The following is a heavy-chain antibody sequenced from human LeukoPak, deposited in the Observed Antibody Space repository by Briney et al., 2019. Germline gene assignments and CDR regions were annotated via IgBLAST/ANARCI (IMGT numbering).Heavy chain of an antibody. Sequence: GGSLRLSCAAFGFTFSSYAMHWVRQAPGKGLEWVAVISYDGSNKYYADSVKGRFTISRDNSKNTLYLQMNSLRAEDTAVYYCARDSRLRDGLDYWGQGTLVTVSS. J-gene: IGHJ4*02. CDR2: ISYDGSNK. CDR3: ARDSRLRDGLDY. V-gene: IGHV3-30*04. D-gene: IGHD4-17*01. CDR1: GFTFSSYA.